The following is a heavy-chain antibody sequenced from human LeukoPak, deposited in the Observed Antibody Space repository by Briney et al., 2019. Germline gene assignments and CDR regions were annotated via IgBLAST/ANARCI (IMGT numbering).Heavy chain of an antibody. D-gene: IGHD2-21*01. J-gene: IGHJ1*01. Sequence: GGSLRLSCAASGFTFSSYAMSWVRQAPGKGLEWVSAISGSGGSTYYADSVKGRFTISRDSSKNTLYLQMNSLRAEDTAVYYCAKDPRNIVVPSYFQHWGQGTLVTVSS. CDR3: AKDPRNIVVPSYFQH. CDR1: GFTFSSYA. V-gene: IGHV3-23*01. CDR2: ISGSGGST.